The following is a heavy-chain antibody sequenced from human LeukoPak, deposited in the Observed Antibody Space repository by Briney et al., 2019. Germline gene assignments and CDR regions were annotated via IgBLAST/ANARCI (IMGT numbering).Heavy chain of an antibody. CDR3: ARGFGGVPLSGDY. Sequence: SETLSLTCAVYGGSFSGYYWSWIRQPPGKGLEWIGEINHSGSTNYNPSLKSRVTISVDTSKNQFSLKLSSVTAADTAVYYCARGFGGVPLSGDYWGQGTLVTVSS. CDR2: INHSGST. J-gene: IGHJ4*02. V-gene: IGHV4-34*01. D-gene: IGHD2-8*02. CDR1: GGSFSGYY.